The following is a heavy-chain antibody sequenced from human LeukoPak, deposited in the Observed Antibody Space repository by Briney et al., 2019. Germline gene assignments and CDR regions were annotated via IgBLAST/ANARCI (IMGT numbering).Heavy chain of an antibody. Sequence: GGSLRLSCAASGFTLSSYAMSWVRQAPGKGLEWVSATSSSDAGTYYAESVRGRFTISRDNAKNSLYLQMNSLRAEDMALYYCARTRIAVAGSAFDIWGQGTMVTVSS. D-gene: IGHD6-19*01. CDR3: ARTRIAVAGSAFDI. V-gene: IGHV3-23*01. CDR2: TSSSDAGT. J-gene: IGHJ3*02. CDR1: GFTLSSYA.